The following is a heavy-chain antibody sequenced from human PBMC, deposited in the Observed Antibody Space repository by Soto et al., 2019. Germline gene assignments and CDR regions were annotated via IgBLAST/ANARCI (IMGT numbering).Heavy chain of an antibody. Sequence: GGSLRLSCAASGFTFSDYYMSWIRQAPGKGLEWVSYISSSSSYTNYADSVKGRFTISRDNAKNSLYLQMNSLRAEDTAVYYCAREVVVVPAAIQNYYYDMDVWGQGTTVTVSS. CDR3: AREVVVVPAAIQNYYYDMDV. V-gene: IGHV3-11*06. CDR2: ISSSSSYT. CDR1: GFTFSDYY. D-gene: IGHD2-2*01. J-gene: IGHJ6*02.